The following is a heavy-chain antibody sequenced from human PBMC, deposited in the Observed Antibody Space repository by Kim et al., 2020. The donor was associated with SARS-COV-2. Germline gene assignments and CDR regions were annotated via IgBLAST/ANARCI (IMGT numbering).Heavy chain of an antibody. CDR3: ARGLHSPINYYYMDI. V-gene: IGHV4-34*01. Sequence: SETLSLTCAVYHGSFSGYDWSWIRRSPGKGLEWIGEINHSGDTNYDPSFKSRATISIDTSANQFSLRLSSVAVADTAVYYCARGLHSPINYYYMDILGKG. J-gene: IGHJ6*03. CDR2: INHSGDT. D-gene: IGHD3-9*01. CDR1: HGSFSGYD.